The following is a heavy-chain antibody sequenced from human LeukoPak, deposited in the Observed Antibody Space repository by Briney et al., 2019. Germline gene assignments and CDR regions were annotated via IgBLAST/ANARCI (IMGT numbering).Heavy chain of an antibody. D-gene: IGHD3-16*01. J-gene: IGHJ3*02. CDR1: GYTFTSYD. Sequence: ASVKVSCKASGYTFTSYDINWVRQATGQGLEWMGWMNPNSGNTGYAQKFQGRVTMTRNTSISTAYMELSSLRSEDAAVYFCGSQDLGELRGDAFDIWAQGTMVTVSS. CDR3: GSQDLGELRGDAFDI. CDR2: MNPNSGNT. V-gene: IGHV1-8*01.